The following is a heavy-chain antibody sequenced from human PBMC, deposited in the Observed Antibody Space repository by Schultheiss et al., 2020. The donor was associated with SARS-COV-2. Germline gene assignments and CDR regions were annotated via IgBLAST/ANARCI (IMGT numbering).Heavy chain of an antibody. CDR1: GFTFSSYA. Sequence: GGSLRLSCAASGFTFSSYAMSWVRQAPGKGLEWVSAVSGSGGSTYYADSVQGRFTMSRDNSKNTLYLQMNNLRAEDTAMYYCAKDRGDRLIAVAAHFDDWGQGTLVTVSS. J-gene: IGHJ4*02. CDR3: AKDRGDRLIAVAAHFDD. CDR2: VSGSGGST. V-gene: IGHV3-23*01. D-gene: IGHD6-19*01.